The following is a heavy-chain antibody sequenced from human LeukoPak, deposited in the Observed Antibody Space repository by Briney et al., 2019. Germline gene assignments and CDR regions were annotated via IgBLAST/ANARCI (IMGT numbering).Heavy chain of an antibody. CDR1: GGTFSSYA. D-gene: IGHD2-8*01. V-gene: IGHV1-69*04. CDR2: IIPILGIA. Sequence: ASVKVSCKASGGTFSSYAISWVRQAPGQGLEWMGRIIPILGIANYAQKFQGRVTITADKSTSTAYMELSSLRSEDTAVYYCARALGYCTNGVCYKDAFDIWGQGTMVTVSS. J-gene: IGHJ3*02. CDR3: ARALGYCTNGVCYKDAFDI.